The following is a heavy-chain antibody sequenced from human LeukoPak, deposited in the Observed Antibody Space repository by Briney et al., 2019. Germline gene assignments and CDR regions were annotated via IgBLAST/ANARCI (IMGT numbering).Heavy chain of an antibody. D-gene: IGHD3-3*01. CDR1: GGSISSGSYY. J-gene: IGHJ3*02. Sequence: SQTLSLTCTVFGGSISSGSYYWSWIRQPAGKGLEWIGRIYTSGGTNYNPSLKSRVTISVDTSKNQFSLKLSSVTAADTAVYYCARGKIRYDFWSGYYAFDIWGQGTMVTVSS. CDR2: IYTSGGT. CDR3: ARGKIRYDFWSGYYAFDI. V-gene: IGHV4-61*02.